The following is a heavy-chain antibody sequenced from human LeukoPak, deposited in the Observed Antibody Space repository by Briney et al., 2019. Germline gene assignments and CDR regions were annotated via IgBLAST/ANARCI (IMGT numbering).Heavy chain of an antibody. CDR1: GGSFSGYY. J-gene: IGHJ3*02. CDR2: INHSGST. D-gene: IGHD6-19*01. CDR3: ARISSGWYNGAFDI. V-gene: IGHV4-34*01. Sequence: SETLSLTCAVYGGSFSGYYWSWIRQPPGKGLEWIGEINHSGSTSYNPSLKSRVTISVDTSKNQFSLKLSSVTAADTAVYYCARISSGWYNGAFDIRGQGTMVTVSS.